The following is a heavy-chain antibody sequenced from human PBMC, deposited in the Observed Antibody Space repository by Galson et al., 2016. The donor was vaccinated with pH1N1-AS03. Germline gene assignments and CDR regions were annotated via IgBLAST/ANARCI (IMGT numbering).Heavy chain of an antibody. D-gene: IGHD5-18*01. J-gene: IGHJ6*04. CDR1: GFTVSTYD. CDR2: IAAVGTT. CDR3: AVWGYISNTHGLDV. Sequence: SRRLSCAASGFTVSTYDMHWVRQSAGGGLEWVSLIAAVGTTEYAGSDRGRFTIFRENVKNPLYLQITNLRAEDTALYYCAVWGYISNTHGLDVWGKGTTVTVSS. V-gene: IGHV3-13*01.